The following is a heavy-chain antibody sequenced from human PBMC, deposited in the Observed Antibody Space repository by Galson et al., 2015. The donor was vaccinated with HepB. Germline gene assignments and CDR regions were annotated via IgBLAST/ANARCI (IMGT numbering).Heavy chain of an antibody. CDR1: GFTFSSYS. J-gene: IGHJ6*02. CDR2: ISSSSSTI. V-gene: IGHV3-48*01. Sequence: SLRLSCAASGFTFSSYSMNWVRQAPGKGLEWVSYISSSSSTIYYADSVKGRFTISRDNAKNSLYLQMNSLRAEDTAVYYCARDRGMTTVTAGGMDVWGQGTRSPSP. D-gene: IGHD4-17*01. CDR3: ARDRGMTTVTAGGMDV.